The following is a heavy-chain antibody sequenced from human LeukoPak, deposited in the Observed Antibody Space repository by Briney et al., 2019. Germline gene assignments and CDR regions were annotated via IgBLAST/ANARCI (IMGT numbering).Heavy chain of an antibody. CDR1: GGSISSSSYY. Sequence: SETLSLTCTVSGGSISSSSYYWGWVRQPPGKGLEWIGSIYYSGSTYYNPSLKSRVTISVDTSKNQFSLKLSSVTAADTAVYYCARPYGLRGYFDYWGQGTLVTVSS. CDR3: ARPYGLRGYFDY. V-gene: IGHV4-39*01. CDR2: IYYSGST. D-gene: IGHD3/OR15-3a*01. J-gene: IGHJ4*02.